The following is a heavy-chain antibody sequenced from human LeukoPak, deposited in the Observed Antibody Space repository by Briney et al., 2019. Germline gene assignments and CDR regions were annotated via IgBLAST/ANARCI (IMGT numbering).Heavy chain of an antibody. V-gene: IGHV4-30-2*01. CDR1: GGSISSGGYS. CDR3: ARDGGYSGYDYLDY. D-gene: IGHD5-12*01. J-gene: IGHJ4*02. CDR2: IYHSGST. Sequence: SETLSLTCAVSGGSISSGGYSWSWIRQPPGKGLEWIGYIYHSGSTYYNPSPKSRVTISVDRSKNQFSLKLSSVTAADTVVYYCARDGGYSGYDYLDYWGQGTLVTVSS.